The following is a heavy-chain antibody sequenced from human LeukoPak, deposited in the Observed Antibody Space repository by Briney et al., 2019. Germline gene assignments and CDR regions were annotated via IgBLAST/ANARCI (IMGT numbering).Heavy chain of an antibody. V-gene: IGHV3-33*06. Sequence: PGRSLRLSCAASGFTFSSYGMHWVRQAPGKGLEWVAVIWYDGSSKYYADSVKGRFTISRDNSKNTLYLQMNSLRAEDTAVYYCAKDRETYYYASSGLDYWGQGTLVPVSS. J-gene: IGHJ4*02. D-gene: IGHD3-22*01. CDR2: IWYDGSSK. CDR3: AKDRETYYYASSGLDY. CDR1: GFTFSSYG.